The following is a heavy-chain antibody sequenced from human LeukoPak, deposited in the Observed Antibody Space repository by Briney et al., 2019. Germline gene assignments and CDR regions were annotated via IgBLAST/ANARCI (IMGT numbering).Heavy chain of an antibody. V-gene: IGHV4-39*01. CDR1: GGSISSSSYY. CDR3: ARPGDCSGGSCYSGDAFDI. J-gene: IGHJ3*02. Sequence: SETLSLTCTVSGGSISSSSYYWGWIRQLPGKGLEWIGSIYYSGSTYYNPSLKSRVTISVDTSKNQFSLKLSSVTAADTAVYYCARPGDCSGGSCYSGDAFDIWGQGTMVTVSS. D-gene: IGHD2-15*01. CDR2: IYYSGST.